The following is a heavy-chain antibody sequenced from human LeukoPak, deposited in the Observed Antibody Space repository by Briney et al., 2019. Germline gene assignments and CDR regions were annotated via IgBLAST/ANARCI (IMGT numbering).Heavy chain of an antibody. J-gene: IGHJ4*02. V-gene: IGHV1-46*01. CDR1: GYTFTSYY. Sequence: GASVKVSCKASGYTFTSYYMRWVRQAPGQGLEWMGIINPSGGSTSYAQKFQGRVTMTRDTSTSTVYMELSSLRSEDTAVYYCASPLGWDREGGDYWGQGTLVTVSS. D-gene: IGHD1-26*01. CDR2: INPSGGST. CDR3: ASPLGWDREGGDY.